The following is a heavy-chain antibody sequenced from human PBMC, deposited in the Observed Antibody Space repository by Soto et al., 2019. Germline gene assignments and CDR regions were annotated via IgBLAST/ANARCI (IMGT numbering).Heavy chain of an antibody. CDR1: GGTFSNYA. Sequence: QVQLVQSGAEVQKPGSSVKVSCKASGGTFSNYAINWVRQAPGQGLEWMGGIIPIFGTANYAQKFQGRVTMIADESTSTAYMELSSLTSEDTAVYYCATDLYGSGSSAWAVRVDVWGQGTTVTVSS. J-gene: IGHJ6*02. D-gene: IGHD3-10*01. CDR3: ATDLYGSGSSAWAVRVDV. CDR2: IIPIFGTA. V-gene: IGHV1-69*01.